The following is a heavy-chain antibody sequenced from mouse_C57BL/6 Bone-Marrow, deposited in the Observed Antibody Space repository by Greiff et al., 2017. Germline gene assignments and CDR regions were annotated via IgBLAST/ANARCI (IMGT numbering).Heavy chain of an antibody. J-gene: IGHJ2*01. CDR2: IGPGSGST. V-gene: IGHV1-77*01. Sequence: VQLQQSGAELVKPGASVKISCKASGYTFTDYYINWVKQRPGQGLEWIGKIGPGSGSTYYNEKFKGKAPLTADKSSSTAYMQLSSLTSEDSAVYFCARSGIGYYGTPYYFDYWGQGTTLTVSS. CDR3: ARSGIGYYGTPYYFDY. CDR1: GYTFTDYY. D-gene: IGHD1-1*01.